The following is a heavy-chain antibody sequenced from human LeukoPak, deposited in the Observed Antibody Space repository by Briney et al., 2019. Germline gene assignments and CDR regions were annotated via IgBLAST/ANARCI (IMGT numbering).Heavy chain of an antibody. CDR2: IYYSGST. J-gene: IGHJ4*02. V-gene: IGHV4-39*01. Sequence: PSETLSLTCTVSGGSISNSNHYWGWIRQPPGKGLEWIGSIYYSGSTYYNPSLKSRVTISVDTSKNQFSLKLSSVTAADTAVYFCAGLAIVGATTGNLDYWGQGTLVTVSS. D-gene: IGHD1-26*01. CDR1: GGSISNSNHY. CDR3: AGLAIVGATTGNLDY.